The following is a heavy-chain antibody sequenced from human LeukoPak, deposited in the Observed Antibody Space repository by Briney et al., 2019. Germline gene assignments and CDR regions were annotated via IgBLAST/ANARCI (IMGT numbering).Heavy chain of an antibody. D-gene: IGHD5-12*01. V-gene: IGHV4-59*01. CDR2: IYYSGST. Sequence: SETLSLTCTVSGGSISSYYWSWIRQPPGKGLEWIGYIYYSGSTNYNPSLKSRVTISVDTSKNQFSLKLTSVTAADTAVYYCAREDGDSGGVDSWGQGTLVTVSS. J-gene: IGHJ4*02. CDR1: GGSISSYY. CDR3: AREDGDSGGVDS.